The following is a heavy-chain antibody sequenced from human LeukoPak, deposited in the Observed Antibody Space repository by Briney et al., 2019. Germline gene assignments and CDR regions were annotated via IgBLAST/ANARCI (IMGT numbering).Heavy chain of an antibody. J-gene: IGHJ6*02. V-gene: IGHV3-48*04. CDR2: ISSSSSTI. D-gene: IGHD3-10*01. Sequence: GGSLRLYCAASGFTFSSYSMNWIRQAPGKGLEWVSYISSSSSTIYYADSVKGRFTISRDNAKNSLYLQMNSLRAEDTAVYYCARSGDSEYYYYYGMDVWGQGTTVTVSS. CDR3: ARSGDSEYYYYYGMDV. CDR1: GFTFSSYS.